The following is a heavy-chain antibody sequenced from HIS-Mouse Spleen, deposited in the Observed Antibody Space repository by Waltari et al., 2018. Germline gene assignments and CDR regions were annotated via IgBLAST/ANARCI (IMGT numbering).Heavy chain of an antibody. Sequence: QLQLQESGPGLVKPLETLSLTCTVSGGSISSSSYYWGWIRQPPGKGLEWIGGIDYRGTTYYNPSLKSRVTISVDTSKNQFSLKLSSVTAADTAVYYCAREIPYSSSWYDWYFDLWGRGTLVTVSS. CDR2: IDYRGTT. J-gene: IGHJ2*01. V-gene: IGHV4-39*07. CDR3: AREIPYSSSWYDWYFDL. D-gene: IGHD6-13*01. CDR1: GGSISSSSYY.